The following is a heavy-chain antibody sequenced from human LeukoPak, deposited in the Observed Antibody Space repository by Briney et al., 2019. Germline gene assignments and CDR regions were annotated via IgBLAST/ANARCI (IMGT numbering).Heavy chain of an antibody. Sequence: GGSLRLSCAASGFTFSSYAMSWVRQAPGEGLEWVSAISGSGGSTYYADSVKGRFTISRANSKNTLYLQMNSLRAEDTAVYYCLDSSGYYNDYWGQGTLVTVSS. CDR3: LDSSGYYNDY. CDR1: GFTFSSYA. V-gene: IGHV3-23*01. CDR2: ISGSGGST. J-gene: IGHJ4*02. D-gene: IGHD3-22*01.